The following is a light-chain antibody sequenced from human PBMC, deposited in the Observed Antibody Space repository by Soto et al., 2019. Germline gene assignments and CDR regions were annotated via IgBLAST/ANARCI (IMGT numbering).Light chain of an antibody. Sequence: DIQMTQYPHSLSASVGDRVTISCQASQDIRYYLSWYQHKQGKPPKLLIYDASNLEPEVPSRFHGRGSGTHFTFSSSSRQAEDVATYYCRPFDTVPSFGEGTKVEI. J-gene: IGKJ4*02. V-gene: IGKV1-33*01. CDR2: DAS. CDR1: QDIRYY. CDR3: RPFDTVPS.